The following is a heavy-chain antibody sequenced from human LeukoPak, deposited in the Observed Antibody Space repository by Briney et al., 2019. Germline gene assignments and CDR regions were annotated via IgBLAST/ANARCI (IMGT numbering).Heavy chain of an antibody. CDR2: VYYSGST. D-gene: IGHD5-18*01. V-gene: IGHV4-59*01. J-gene: IGHJ6*02. CDR3: ARGGGYSYGYRSPYYYGMAV. CDR1: NGSISSYY. Sequence: SETLSLTCTVSNGSISSYYWSWIRQPPGKGLEWIGCVYYSGSTQYNPSLKSRVTMSVDTSKNQSSLKLSSVTAADTAVYYCARGGGYSYGYRSPYYYGMAVWGQGTTVTVSS.